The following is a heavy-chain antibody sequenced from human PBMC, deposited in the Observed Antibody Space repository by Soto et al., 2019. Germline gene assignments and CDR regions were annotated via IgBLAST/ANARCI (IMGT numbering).Heavy chain of an antibody. J-gene: IGHJ4*02. CDR2: ISAYNGNT. V-gene: IGHV1-18*01. CDR3: ARDLAVGLVDY. CDR1: GYTFTSYG. D-gene: IGHD6-19*01. Sequence: QVQLVQSGAEVKKPGASAKVSCKASGYTFTSYGISWVRQAPGQGLEWMGWISAYNGNTKYAQKLQGRVTMTTDTSASTAYMELRSMRSDDTAVYSCARDLAVGLVDYWGQGTLVRVSS.